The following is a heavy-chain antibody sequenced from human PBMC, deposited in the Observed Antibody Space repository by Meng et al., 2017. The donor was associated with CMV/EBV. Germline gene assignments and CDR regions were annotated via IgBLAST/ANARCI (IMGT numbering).Heavy chain of an antibody. CDR1: GGSISSGDYY. J-gene: IGHJ4*02. CDR3: ARAAPDYYDSSGPPDY. Sequence: QVHLKESGPGLVKPSQTLSLTCSVSGGSISSGDYYWSWIRQPPGKGLEWIGYIYYSGSTYYNPSLKSRVTISVDTSKNQFSLKLSSVTAADTAVYYCARAAPDYYDSSGPPDYWGQGTLVTVSS. V-gene: IGHV4-30-4*08. CDR2: IYYSGST. D-gene: IGHD3-22*01.